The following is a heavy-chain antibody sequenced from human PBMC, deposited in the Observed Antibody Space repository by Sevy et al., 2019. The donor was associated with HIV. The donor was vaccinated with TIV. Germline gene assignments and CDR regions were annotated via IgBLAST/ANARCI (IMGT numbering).Heavy chain of an antibody. CDR3: VKAGCSSTSCYPSYYYYYGMDV. CDR1: GFTFRTYA. CDR2: ITVSGSST. J-gene: IGHJ6*02. D-gene: IGHD2-2*01. Sequence: GGSLRLSCAASGFTFRTYAMSWVRQAPGKGLEWVSTITVSGSSTFYADSVKGRFTISRDNSKNTLYLQMNSLRAEDTAVYYCVKAGCSSTSCYPSYYYYYGMDVWGQGTTVTVSS. V-gene: IGHV3-23*01.